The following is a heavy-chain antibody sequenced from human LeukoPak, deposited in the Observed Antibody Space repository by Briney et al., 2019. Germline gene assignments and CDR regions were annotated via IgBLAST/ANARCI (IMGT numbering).Heavy chain of an antibody. Sequence: PGGSLRLSCAVSGFTFSNYPMNWVRQAPGKGLEWVSSISSSRTYTFYADSVKGRFTISRDNAKNSLYLQMNSLRAEDTAVYYCAREAAFDIWGQGPMVTASS. CDR1: GFTFSNYP. J-gene: IGHJ3*02. CDR2: ISSSRTYT. CDR3: AREAAFDI. V-gene: IGHV3-21*06.